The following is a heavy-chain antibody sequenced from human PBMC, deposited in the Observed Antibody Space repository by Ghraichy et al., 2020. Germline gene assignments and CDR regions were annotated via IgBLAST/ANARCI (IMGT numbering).Heavy chain of an antibody. CDR2: IKQDGSEE. CDR1: TLTFGSYW. Sequence: GSLNISCAASTLTFGSYWMSWLRQAPGKGLEWVANIKQDGSEEYYVDSVRGRFSISRDNAKKSLFLEMNSLRVEDTAVYYCARGLGFDSWGQGTLVTVSS. CDR3: ARGLGFDS. D-gene: IGHD3-16*01. V-gene: IGHV3-7*03. J-gene: IGHJ4*02.